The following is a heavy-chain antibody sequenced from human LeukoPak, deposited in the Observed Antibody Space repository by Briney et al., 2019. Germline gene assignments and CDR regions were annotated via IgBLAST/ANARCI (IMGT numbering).Heavy chain of an antibody. CDR2: INPSGGST. CDR1: GYTFTSYY. CDR3: NIVGATGGIDY. Sequence: ASVTVSCKASGYTFTSYYMHWVRPAPGQGLEWMGIINPSGGSTSYAQKFQGRVTMTRDTSTSTVYMELSSLKSEDTAVYYCNIVGATGGIDYWGQGTLVTVSS. V-gene: IGHV1-46*01. D-gene: IGHD1-26*01. J-gene: IGHJ4*02.